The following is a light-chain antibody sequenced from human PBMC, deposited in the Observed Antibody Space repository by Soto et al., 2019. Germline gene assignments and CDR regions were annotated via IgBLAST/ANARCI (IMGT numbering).Light chain of an antibody. J-gene: IGKJ1*01. CDR2: DAS. V-gene: IGKV3D-15*01. Sequence: EIVMTQSPATLSVSPGERATLSCRASQSVGSNLAWYQQKPGQAPTLLIYDASNRATGIPARFSGSGSGTDFTLTIASLEPEDFAVYYCQQYNNWPQTFGQGTKVDIK. CDR3: QQYNNWPQT. CDR1: QSVGSN.